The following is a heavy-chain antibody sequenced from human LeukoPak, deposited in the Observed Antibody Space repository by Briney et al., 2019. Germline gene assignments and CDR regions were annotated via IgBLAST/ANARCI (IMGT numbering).Heavy chain of an antibody. CDR3: AREPLTGYYLLFDY. CDR2: IKQDGSEK. J-gene: IGHJ4*02. V-gene: IGHV3-7*04. D-gene: IGHD3-9*01. CDR1: GFTFSSYW. Sequence: GGSLRLSCAASGFTFSSYWMSWVRQAPGKGLEWVANIKQDGSEKYYVDSVKGRFTISRDNAKNSLYLQMNSLRAEDTAVYYCAREPLTGYYLLFDYWGQGTLVTVSS.